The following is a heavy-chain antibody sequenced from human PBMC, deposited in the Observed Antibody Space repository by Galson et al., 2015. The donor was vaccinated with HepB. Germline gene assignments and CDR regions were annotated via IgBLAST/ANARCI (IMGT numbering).Heavy chain of an antibody. Sequence: SCKASGYTFTSYAMHWVRQAPGQRLEWMGWINAGNGNTKYSQKFQGRVTITRDTYASTAYMELSSLRSEDTAVYYCARAFYGSGSSKRAYYYYGMDVWGQGTTVTVSS. CDR2: INAGNGNT. CDR3: ARAFYGSGSSKRAYYYYGMDV. CDR1: GYTFTSYA. V-gene: IGHV1-3*01. J-gene: IGHJ6*02. D-gene: IGHD3-10*01.